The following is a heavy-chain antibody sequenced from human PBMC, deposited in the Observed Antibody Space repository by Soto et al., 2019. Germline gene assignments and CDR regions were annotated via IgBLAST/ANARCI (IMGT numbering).Heavy chain of an antibody. Sequence: PGGALILSWAASGFTFSSYAMSWVRQAPGKGLERVSAMSGSGGSTYYEASVKGRFNISRDNSKKTLYLQMHSLRAEDTAVYYCAKAGGGWLQLNYFDYWGQGTL. CDR3: AKAGGGWLQLNYFDY. J-gene: IGHJ4*02. CDR1: GFTFSSYA. CDR2: MSGSGGST. D-gene: IGHD5-12*01. V-gene: IGHV3-23*02.